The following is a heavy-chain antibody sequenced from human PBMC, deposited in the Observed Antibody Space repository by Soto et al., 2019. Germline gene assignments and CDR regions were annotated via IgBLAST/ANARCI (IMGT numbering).Heavy chain of an antibody. V-gene: IGHV1-69*02. Sequence: QVQLVQSGAEVKRPGSSVKVSCKASGDTFNFYSINWVRQAPGLGLEWMGRVNPIVSMSDYAQKFQGRVTMTADKSTSTAYMELSSVSSEDTAFYYCASSFGSGYRAFDYWGQGALVTVSS. J-gene: IGHJ4*02. CDR2: VNPIVSMS. D-gene: IGHD3-10*01. CDR1: GDTFNFYS. CDR3: ASSFGSGYRAFDY.